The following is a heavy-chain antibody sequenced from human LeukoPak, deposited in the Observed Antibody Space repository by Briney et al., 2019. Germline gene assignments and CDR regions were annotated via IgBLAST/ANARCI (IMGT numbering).Heavy chain of an antibody. D-gene: IGHD3-3*01. J-gene: IGHJ5*02. Sequence: ASVKVSCKASGYTFTSYGISWVRQAPGQGLEWMGWISAYKCNANYAQKLQGRVTMTTDTSTSTAYMELRSLRSDDTAVYYCAGADTIFGVVSWFDPWGQGTLVTVSS. V-gene: IGHV1-18*01. CDR3: AGADTIFGVVSWFDP. CDR2: ISAYKCNA. CDR1: GYTFTSYG.